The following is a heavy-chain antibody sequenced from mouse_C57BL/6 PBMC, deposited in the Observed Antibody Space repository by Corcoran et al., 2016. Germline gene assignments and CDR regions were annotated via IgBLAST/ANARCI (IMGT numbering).Heavy chain of an antibody. CDR2: INTYSGVP. CDR3: ARNYYGNLWFAY. J-gene: IGHJ3*01. CDR1: GYTFTTYG. Sequence: QIQLVQSGPELKKPGETVKISCKASGYTFTTYGMSWVKQAPGKGLKWMGWINTYSGVPTYADDFKGRFAFSLETSASTAYLQINNLKNEDTATYFCARNYYGNLWFAYWGQGTLVTVSA. D-gene: IGHD2-1*01. V-gene: IGHV9-3*01.